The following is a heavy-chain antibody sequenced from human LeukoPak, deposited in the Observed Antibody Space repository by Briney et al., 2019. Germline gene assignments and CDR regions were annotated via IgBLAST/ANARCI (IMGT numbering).Heavy chain of an antibody. J-gene: IGHJ4*02. CDR3: TREQDREASATVVGDY. V-gene: IGHV3-48*03. Sequence: GGSLRLSRVASGFTFSRFEMNWVRQAPGKGLEWISHISTGTYIAYTDSVKGRFTISRDNAKNSLFLQMNSLRAEDTAVYYCTREQDREASATVVGDYWGQGTLVTVSS. D-gene: IGHD4-23*01. CDR2: ISTGTYI. CDR1: GFTFSRFE.